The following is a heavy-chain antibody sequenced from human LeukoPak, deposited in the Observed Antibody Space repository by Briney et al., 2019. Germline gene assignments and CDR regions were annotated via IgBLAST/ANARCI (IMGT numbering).Heavy chain of an antibody. CDR2: ISYDGSNK. CDR3: ARDQPRYYYDSSGYGDY. J-gene: IGHJ4*02. D-gene: IGHD3-22*01. Sequence: GGSLRLSCAASGFTFSSYAMHWVRQAPGKGLEWVAVISYDGSNKYYADSVKGRFTISRDNSKNTLYLQMNSLRAEDTAVYYCARDQPRYYYDSSGYGDYWGQGTLVTVS. V-gene: IGHV3-30*01. CDR1: GFTFSSYA.